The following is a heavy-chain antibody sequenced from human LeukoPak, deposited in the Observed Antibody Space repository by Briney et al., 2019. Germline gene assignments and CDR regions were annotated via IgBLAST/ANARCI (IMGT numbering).Heavy chain of an antibody. J-gene: IGHJ4*02. D-gene: IGHD5-12*01. V-gene: IGHV4-34*01. Sequence: SETLSLTCAVYGGSFSGYYWSWIRQPPGKGLEWIGEINHSGSTNYNPSLKSRVTISVDTSKNQFSLKLSSVTAADTAVYYCARTKWLRFFDYWGQGTLVTVSS. CDR3: ARTKWLRFFDY. CDR2: INHSGST. CDR1: GGSFSGYY.